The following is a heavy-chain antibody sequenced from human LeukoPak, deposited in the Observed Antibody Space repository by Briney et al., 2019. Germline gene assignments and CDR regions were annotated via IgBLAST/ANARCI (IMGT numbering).Heavy chain of an antibody. CDR1: GYSISSGYY. Sequence: PSETLSLTCAVSGYSISSGYYWGWIRQPPGKGLEWIGSIYHSGSTYYNPSLKSRVTISVDTSKNQFSLKLSSVTAADTAVYYCARDPVDIVVVPAAMSHEPYYYYYGMDVWGKGTTVTVSS. J-gene: IGHJ6*04. D-gene: IGHD2-2*01. V-gene: IGHV4-38-2*02. CDR3: ARDPVDIVVVPAAMSHEPYYYYYGMDV. CDR2: IYHSGST.